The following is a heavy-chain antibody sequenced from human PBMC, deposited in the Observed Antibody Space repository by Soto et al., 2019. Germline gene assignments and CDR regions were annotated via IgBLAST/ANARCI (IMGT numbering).Heavy chain of an antibody. Sequence: PSETLSLTCAVYGGSFSGYYWCWIRQPPGKGLEWIGEINHSGSTNYNPSLKSRVTISVDTSKNQFSLKLSSVTAADTAVYYCARGRVGFPLRRYSYGMHVWCQGTTLTVSS. D-gene: IGHD1-26*01. J-gene: IGHJ6*02. V-gene: IGHV4-34*01. CDR1: GGSFSGYY. CDR2: INHSGST. CDR3: ARGRVGFPLRRYSYGMHV.